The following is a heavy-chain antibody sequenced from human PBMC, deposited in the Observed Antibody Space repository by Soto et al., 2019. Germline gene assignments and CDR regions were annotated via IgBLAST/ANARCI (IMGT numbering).Heavy chain of an antibody. J-gene: IGHJ4*02. CDR3: ARTGYSYGYCFDY. V-gene: IGHV3-7*03. CDR2: IKQDGSEK. D-gene: IGHD5-18*01. CDR1: GFTFSSYW. Sequence: GGSLRLSCAASGFTFSSYWMTLVRQAPGKGLEWVANIKQDGSEKYYVDSVKGRFTISRDNAKNSLYLQMNSLRAEDTAVYYCARTGYSYGYCFDYWGQGTLVTVGS.